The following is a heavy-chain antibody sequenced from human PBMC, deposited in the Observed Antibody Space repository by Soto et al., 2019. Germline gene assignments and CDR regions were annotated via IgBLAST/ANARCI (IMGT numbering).Heavy chain of an antibody. CDR3: AKGRYQLRTTFDY. Sequence: GGSLRLSCAASGFTFSSYGMHWVRQAPGKGLEWVAVISYDGSNKYYADSVKGRFTISRDNSKNTLYLQMNSLRAEDTAVYYCAKGRYQLRTTFDYWGQGTLVTVSS. J-gene: IGHJ4*02. CDR1: GFTFSSYG. V-gene: IGHV3-30*18. CDR2: ISYDGSNK. D-gene: IGHD2-2*01.